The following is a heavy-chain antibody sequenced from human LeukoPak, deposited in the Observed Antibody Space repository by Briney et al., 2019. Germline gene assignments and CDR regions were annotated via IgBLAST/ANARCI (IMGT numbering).Heavy chain of an antibody. D-gene: IGHD2-15*01. CDR2: IVVGSGNT. CDR3: AADLVGYCSGGSCGAFGI. Sequence: EASVKVSCKASGFIFTSSAVQWVRQARGQRLEWIGWIVVGSGNTNYAQKFQERVTITRDMSTSTAYMELSSLRSEDTAVYYCAADLVGYCSGGSCGAFGIWGQGTMVTVSS. V-gene: IGHV1-58*01. CDR1: GFIFTSSA. J-gene: IGHJ3*02.